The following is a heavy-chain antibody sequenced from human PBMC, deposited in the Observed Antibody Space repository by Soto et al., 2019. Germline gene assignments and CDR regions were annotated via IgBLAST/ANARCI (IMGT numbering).Heavy chain of an antibody. D-gene: IGHD4-17*01. CDR3: ARVQMTTVTTSGWFDP. V-gene: IGHV4-4*07. CDR2: IYTSGST. CDR1: GGSISSYY. Sequence: ETLSLTCTVSGGSISSYYWSWIRQPTGKGLEWIGRIYTSGSTNYNPSLKSRVTMSVDTSKNQFSLKLSSVTAADTAVYYCARVQMTTVTTSGWFDPWGQGTLVTVSS. J-gene: IGHJ5*02.